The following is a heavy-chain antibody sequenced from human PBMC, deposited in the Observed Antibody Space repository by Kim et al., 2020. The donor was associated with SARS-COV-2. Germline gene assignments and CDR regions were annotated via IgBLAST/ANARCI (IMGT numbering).Heavy chain of an antibody. CDR3: ARSSVTVYYYDSTGPWFDP. CDR1: GYTFTSYG. D-gene: IGHD3-22*01. J-gene: IGHJ5*02. V-gene: IGHV1-18*01. CDR2: ISAYNGNT. Sequence: ASVKVSCKASGYTFTSYGISWVRQAPGQGLEWMGWISAYNGNTNYAQKLQGRVTMTTDTSTSTAYMELRSLRSDDTAVYYCARSSVTVYYYDSTGPWFDPWGQGTLVTVSS.